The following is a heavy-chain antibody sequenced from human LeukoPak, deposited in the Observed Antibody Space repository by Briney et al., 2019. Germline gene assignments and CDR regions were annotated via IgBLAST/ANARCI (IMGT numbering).Heavy chain of an antibody. V-gene: IGHV3-33*06. Sequence: GSLRLSCAASGFTFSNYGVHWVRQAPGKGLEWVALIYYDGSNKYYTDSVKGRFTISRDNSKNTLYLQMDSLRAEDTAVYYCANNFDYWGQGTLVTVSS. CDR2: IYYDGSNK. CDR3: ANNFDY. CDR1: GFTFSNYG. J-gene: IGHJ4*02.